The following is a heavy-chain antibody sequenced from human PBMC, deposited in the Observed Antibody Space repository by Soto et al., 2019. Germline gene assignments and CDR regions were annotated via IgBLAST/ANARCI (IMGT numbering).Heavy chain of an antibody. V-gene: IGHV3-74*01. J-gene: IGHJ6*02. CDR2: INPDGSSR. CDR1: GFTFSTYW. Sequence: GGSLRLSCAASGFTFSTYWMHWVRQAPGKGLVWVSRINPDGSSRVYADSVRGRFTIFRDNARNTLDLQMSNLRAEDTAMYYCVRDSFIDPYYYGMDVWGQGTTVTVSS. CDR3: VRDSFIDPYYYGMDV. D-gene: IGHD3-9*01.